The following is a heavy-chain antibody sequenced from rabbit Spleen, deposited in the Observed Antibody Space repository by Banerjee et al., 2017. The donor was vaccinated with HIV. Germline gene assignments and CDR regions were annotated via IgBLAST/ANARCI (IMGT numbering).Heavy chain of an antibody. V-gene: IGHV1S40*01. J-gene: IGHJ6*01. CDR2: IYDGGSGGT. D-gene: IGHD7-1*01. Sequence: QSLEESGGDLVKPGASLTLTCTASGFSFTNNYYMCWVRQAPGKGLEWIACIYDGGSGGTYYASWAKGRFTISKTSSTTVTLQMTSLTAADTATYFCARSYTGYRLTRLDLWGPGTLVTVS. CDR1: GFSFTNNYY. CDR3: ARSYTGYRLTRLDL.